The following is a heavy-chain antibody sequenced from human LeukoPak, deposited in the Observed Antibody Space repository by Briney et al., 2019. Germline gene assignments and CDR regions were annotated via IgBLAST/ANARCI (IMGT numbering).Heavy chain of an antibody. CDR2: IYTSGST. D-gene: IGHD3-10*01. J-gene: IGHJ4*02. CDR3: ARGRLLWFGELPYGFDY. V-gene: IGHV4-61*02. CDR1: GGSISSGSYY. Sequence: SETLSLTCTVSGGSISSGSYYWSWIRQPAGKGLEWIGRIYTSGSTNYNPSLKSRVTISVGTSKNQFSLKLSSVTAADTAVYYCARGRLLWFGELPYGFDYWGQGTLVTVSS.